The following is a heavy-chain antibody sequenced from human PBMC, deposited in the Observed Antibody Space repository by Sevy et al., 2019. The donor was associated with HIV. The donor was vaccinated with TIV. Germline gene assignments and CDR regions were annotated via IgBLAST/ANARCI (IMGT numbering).Heavy chain of an antibody. CDR3: ANAYSGSYSHSYLYALDV. J-gene: IGHJ6*02. CDR2: ISHDGINE. V-gene: IGHV3-30*18. CDR1: GFSFSYYG. Sequence: GGSLRLSCIGSGFSFSYYGIHWVRQSPGKGLDWVALISHDGINEYYADSVKGGFTMSRDNSKNTVYLEMNSLRNEDTAIYFCANAYSGSYSHSYLYALDVWGQGTTVTVSS. D-gene: IGHD1-26*01.